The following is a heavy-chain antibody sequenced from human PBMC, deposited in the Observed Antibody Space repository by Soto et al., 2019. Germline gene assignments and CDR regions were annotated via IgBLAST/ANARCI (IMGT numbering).Heavy chain of an antibody. V-gene: IGHV3-23*01. CDR1: GFTFSSYA. Sequence: GGSLRLSCAASGFTFSSYAMSWVRQAPGKGLEWVSAISGSGGYTYYADSVKGRFTISRDNSKNTLYLQMSSLRADDTAVYYCAKDPSLRLFDPWGQGTLVTVSS. CDR2: ISGSGGYT. J-gene: IGHJ5*02. CDR3: AKDPSLRLFDP.